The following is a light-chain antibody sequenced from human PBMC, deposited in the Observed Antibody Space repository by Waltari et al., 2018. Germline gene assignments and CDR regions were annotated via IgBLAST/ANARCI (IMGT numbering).Light chain of an antibody. CDR2: EGT. CDR1: TSDIGNHAY. V-gene: IGLV2-14*01. J-gene: IGLJ2*01. Sequence: QFALTQPASVSGSPGQSITISCTGTTSDIGNHAYVSWYQQHPGKAPKLLIYEGTNRPSGVSTRFSGSKSGSTASLTISGLQADDEAHYYCSSYTGSTTLLVFGGGTDLTVL. CDR3: SSYTGSTTLLV.